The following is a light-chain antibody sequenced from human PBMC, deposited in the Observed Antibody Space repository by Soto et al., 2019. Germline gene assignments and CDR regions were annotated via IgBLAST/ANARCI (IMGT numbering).Light chain of an antibody. J-gene: IGKJ2*01. CDR1: QSISRS. V-gene: IGKV3-15*01. CDR2: DAS. Sequence: EIVLTQSPATLSSFPGDRVTLSCRASQSISRSLAWYQQKPGQAPRLLISDASTRATGIPARFSGSGSGTEFTLTISSLQSEDFALYYCHQYNSWPPGTFGQGTKGDI. CDR3: HQYNSWPPGT.